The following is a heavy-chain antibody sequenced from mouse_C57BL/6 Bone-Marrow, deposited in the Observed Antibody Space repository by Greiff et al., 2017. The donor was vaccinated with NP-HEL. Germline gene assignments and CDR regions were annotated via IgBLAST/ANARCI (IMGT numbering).Heavy chain of an antibody. CDR1: GFPITSGYY. Sequence: QVQLQQSGPGLVKPSQSLFLTCSITGFPITSGYYWIWIRQSPGKPLEWMGYITHSGETFYNPSLQSPISITRETSKNQFFLQLNSVTTEDTDMYYCAGDRWLLGYFDVWGTGTTVTVSS. D-gene: IGHD2-3*01. J-gene: IGHJ1*03. CDR3: AGDRWLLGYFDV. V-gene: IGHV12-3*01. CDR2: ITHSGET.